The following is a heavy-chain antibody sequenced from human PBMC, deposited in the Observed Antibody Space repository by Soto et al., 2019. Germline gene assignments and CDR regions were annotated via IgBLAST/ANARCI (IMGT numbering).Heavy chain of an antibody. Sequence: QVQLQQWGAGLLKPSENLSLTAAVYGGSFSGYYWSWIRQPQGKGLEWIGEINHSGSTNYNPSLTSRVTISVDTSTNHSFLKLSTVNAADTAEYYGARSWDIATVSPPSHYYYGMDVLGQGTTVTVSS. CDR1: GGSFSGYY. D-gene: IGHD5-12*01. J-gene: IGHJ6*02. V-gene: IGHV4-34*01. CDR2: INHSGST. CDR3: ARSWDIATVSPPSHYYYGMDV.